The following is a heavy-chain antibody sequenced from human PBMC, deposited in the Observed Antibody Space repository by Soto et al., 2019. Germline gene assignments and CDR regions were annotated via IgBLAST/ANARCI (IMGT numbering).Heavy chain of an antibody. J-gene: IGHJ3*02. D-gene: IGHD3-10*02. CDR1: GGSISSGGYY. CDR3: ARDGSDYYVGGYAFDI. CDR2: IYYSGST. Sequence: QVQLQESGPGLVKPSQTLSLTCTVSGGSISSGGYYWSWIRQHPGKGLEWIGYIYYSGSTYYNPSLKRQVTISVDTSKNQFSLKLSSVTAADTAVYYCARDGSDYYVGGYAFDIWGQGTMVTVSS. V-gene: IGHV4-31*01.